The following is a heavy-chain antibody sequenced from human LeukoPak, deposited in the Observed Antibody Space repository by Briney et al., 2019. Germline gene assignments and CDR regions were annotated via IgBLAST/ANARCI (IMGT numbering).Heavy chain of an antibody. Sequence: ASVKVSCKASGYTFTGYYMHWVRQAPGQGPEWMGWINPNSGGTNYAQKFQGRVTMTRDTSISTAYMELSRLRSDDTAVYYCAREFVVVPAAIWSYWGQGTLVTVSS. CDR3: AREFVVVPAAIWSY. D-gene: IGHD2-2*01. CDR1: GYTFTGYY. J-gene: IGHJ4*02. V-gene: IGHV1-2*02. CDR2: INPNSGGT.